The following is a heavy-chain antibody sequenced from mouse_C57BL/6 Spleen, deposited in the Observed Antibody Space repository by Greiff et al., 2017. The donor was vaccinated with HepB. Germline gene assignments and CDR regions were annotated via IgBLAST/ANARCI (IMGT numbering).Heavy chain of an antibody. J-gene: IGHJ2*01. Sequence: DVQLQESGPGLVKPSQSLSLTCSVTGYSITSGYYWNWIRQFPGNKLEWMGYISYDGSNNYNPSLKNRISITRDTSKNQFFLKLNSVTTEDTATYYCARALGYYFDYWGQGTTLTVSS. CDR2: ISYDGSN. V-gene: IGHV3-6*01. D-gene: IGHD4-1*01. CDR1: GYSITSGYY. CDR3: ARALGYYFDY.